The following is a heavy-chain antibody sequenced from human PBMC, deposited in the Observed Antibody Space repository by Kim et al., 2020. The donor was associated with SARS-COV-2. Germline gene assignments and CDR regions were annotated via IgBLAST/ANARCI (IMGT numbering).Heavy chain of an antibody. D-gene: IGHD5-12*01. CDR2: K. J-gene: IGHJ4*02. CDR3: AKGWLKGGFDY. Sequence: KDDAVSVKSRITINSDTSKNQFSLQLHSVTAEDTAVYYCAKGWLKGGFDYWGQGILVTVSS. V-gene: IGHV6-1*01.